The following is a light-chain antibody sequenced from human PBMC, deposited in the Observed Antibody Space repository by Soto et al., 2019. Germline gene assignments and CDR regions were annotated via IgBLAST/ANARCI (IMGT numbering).Light chain of an antibody. J-gene: IGLJ3*02. V-gene: IGLV2-14*01. CDR3: TSWTTSTTQV. Sequence: QSALAQPASVSGSLGQSITISCTGTSSDVGGFDFVSWYQQHPGKAPKLMIYEVNNRPSGVSNRFSASKSGNTASLTISGLQAEDEADYYCTSWTTSTTQVLGGGIKVTVL. CDR2: EVN. CDR1: SSDVGGFDF.